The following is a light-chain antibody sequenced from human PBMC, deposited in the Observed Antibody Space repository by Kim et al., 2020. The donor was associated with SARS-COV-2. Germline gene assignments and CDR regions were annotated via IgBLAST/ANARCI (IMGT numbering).Light chain of an antibody. J-gene: IGLJ1*01. CDR2: GKY. Sequence: SSELTQDPAVSVALGQTVRITCQGDSLRNYYARWYQQRPGQAPVLVIYGKYNRPSGIPDRFSGSSSVSTASLTITGAQAEDEADYYCHSRDTSDNHPVFGTGTKVTVL. CDR1: SLRNYY. V-gene: IGLV3-19*01. CDR3: HSRDTSDNHPV.